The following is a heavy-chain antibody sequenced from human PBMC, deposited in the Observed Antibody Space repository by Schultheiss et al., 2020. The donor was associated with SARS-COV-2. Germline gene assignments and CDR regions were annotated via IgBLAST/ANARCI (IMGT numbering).Heavy chain of an antibody. CDR1: GFTFSSYA. Sequence: GGSLRLSCAASGFTFSSYAMSWVRQAPGKGLEWVSAISGSGGSTSYADSVKGRFTISRDNSKNTLYLQMNSLRAEDTAVYYCARGHGEDEHTGAEYFLHWGQGTLVTVSS. CDR3: ARGHGEDEHTGAEYFLH. D-gene: IGHD6-6*01. J-gene: IGHJ1*01. CDR2: ISGSGGST. V-gene: IGHV3-23*01.